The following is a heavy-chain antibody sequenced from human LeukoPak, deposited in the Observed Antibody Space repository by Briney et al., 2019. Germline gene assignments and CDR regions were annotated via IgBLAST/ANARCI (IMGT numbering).Heavy chain of an antibody. CDR3: ARDWIGYVDY. Sequence: ASVTVSCKASGYTFTIYYMHWVRQAPGQGLEWMGIINPSGGSTSYAQKFQGRVTMTRDTSTTTVYMELSRLRSEDTAVYYCARDWIGYVDYWGQGTLVTVSS. D-gene: IGHD3-10*01. CDR2: INPSGGST. V-gene: IGHV1-46*01. CDR1: GYTFTIYY. J-gene: IGHJ4*02.